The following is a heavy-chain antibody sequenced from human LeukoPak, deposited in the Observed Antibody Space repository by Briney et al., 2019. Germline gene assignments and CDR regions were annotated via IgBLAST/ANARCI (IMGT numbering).Heavy chain of an antibody. CDR2: ISGDGGTT. D-gene: IGHD6-19*01. Sequence: GGSLRLSCAASGFTFSSYWMHWVRQAPGKGLEWVSFISGDGGTTYYRDSVKGRFTISRDNSKNSLYLQLESLRADDTALYFCATSHGWSPDHWGQGTLVTVSS. CDR1: GFTFSSYW. CDR3: ATSHGWSPDH. V-gene: IGHV3-43*02. J-gene: IGHJ4*02.